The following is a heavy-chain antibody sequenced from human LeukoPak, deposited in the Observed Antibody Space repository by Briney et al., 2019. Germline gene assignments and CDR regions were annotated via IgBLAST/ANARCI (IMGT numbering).Heavy chain of an antibody. CDR2: ISSSGSTI. CDR1: GFTFSSYE. J-gene: IGHJ4*02. CDR3: ARDRYDSSGYHDY. D-gene: IGHD3-22*01. Sequence: PGGSLRLSCAASGFTFSSYEMNWVRQAPGKGLEWVSYISSSGSTIYYADFVKGRFTISRDNAKNSLYLQMNSLRAEDTAVYYCARDRYDSSGYHDYWGQGTLVTVSS. V-gene: IGHV3-48*03.